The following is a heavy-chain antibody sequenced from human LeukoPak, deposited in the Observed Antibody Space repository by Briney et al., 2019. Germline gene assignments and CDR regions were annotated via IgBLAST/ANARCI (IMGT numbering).Heavy chain of an antibody. CDR1: GFTFTSNG. CDR2: INAYNGKT. Sequence: ASVKVSCKTSGFTFTSNGISWVRQAPGQGLEWMGWINAYNGKTNYPQTFQDRVTMTTDTSTSTAYLELRNLRSDDTAVYYCARDSHDYCDYWGQGTVVTVSS. CDR3: ARDSHDYCDY. V-gene: IGHV1-18*01. J-gene: IGHJ4*02.